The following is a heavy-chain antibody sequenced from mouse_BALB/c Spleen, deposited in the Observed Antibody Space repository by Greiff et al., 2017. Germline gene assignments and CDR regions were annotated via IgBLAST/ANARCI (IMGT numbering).Heavy chain of an antibody. J-gene: IGHJ4*01. Sequence: EVQLQQSGAELVKPGASVKLSCTASGFNIKDTYMHWVKQRPEQGLEWIGRIDPANGNTKYDPKFQGKATITADTSSNTAYLQLSSLTSEDTAVYYCARRGGYGSSYPYAMDYWGQGTSVTVSS. CDR3: ARRGGYGSSYPYAMDY. CDR1: GFNIKDTY. D-gene: IGHD1-1*01. V-gene: IGHV14-3*02. CDR2: IDPANGNT.